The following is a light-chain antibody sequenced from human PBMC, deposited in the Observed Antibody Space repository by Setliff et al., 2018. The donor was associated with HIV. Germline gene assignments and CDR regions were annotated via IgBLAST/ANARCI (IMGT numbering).Light chain of an antibody. V-gene: IGLV3-21*04. CDR1: NIGSKS. Sequence: LTQPPSVSVAPGKTARITCGGNNIGSKSVHWYQQKPGQAPVLVIYYDSDRPSGIPERFSGSNSGNTATLTISRVEAGDEADYYCQVWDSSSDHPYVVFGGGTKVTVL. CDR3: QVWDSSSDHPYVV. CDR2: YDS. J-gene: IGLJ2*01.